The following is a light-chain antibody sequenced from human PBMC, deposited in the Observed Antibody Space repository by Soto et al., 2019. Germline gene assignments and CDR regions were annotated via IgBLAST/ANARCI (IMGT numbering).Light chain of an antibody. V-gene: IGKV3D-20*02. J-gene: IGKJ1*01. Sequence: EIVLTQSPGTLSLSPGERATLSCRASQSVSSSYLAWYQQKPGQTPRLLIYGASNRAAGIPARFSGSGSGTDFTLTISSPEPEDFAVYYCQQRSSWPRAFGQGTKVDIK. CDR3: QQRSSWPRA. CDR2: GAS. CDR1: QSVSSSY.